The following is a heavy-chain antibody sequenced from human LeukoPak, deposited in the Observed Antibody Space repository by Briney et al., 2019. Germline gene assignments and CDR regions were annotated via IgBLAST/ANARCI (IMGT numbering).Heavy chain of an antibody. J-gene: IGHJ6*03. CDR1: GGPISSSNW. CDR3: ARVVPAADLNYYYYYMDV. Sequence: PETLSLTCAVSGGPISSSNWWSWVRQPPGKGLEWIGEIHHTGITDYNPSLESRVSTSVDGSKNLFSLKLTSVTAADTAVYYCARVVPAADLNYYYYYMDVWGKGTTVTISS. CDR2: IHHTGIT. V-gene: IGHV4-4*03. D-gene: IGHD2-2*01.